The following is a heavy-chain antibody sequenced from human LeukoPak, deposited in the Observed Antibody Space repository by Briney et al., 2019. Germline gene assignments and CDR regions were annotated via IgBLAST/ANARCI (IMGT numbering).Heavy chain of an antibody. CDR2: IKQDGSER. V-gene: IGHV3-7*01. D-gene: IGHD6-19*01. Sequence: GGSLRLSCAASGFTFSSYWMHWVRQAPGKGLEWVANIKQDGSERYYVDSVKGRFTISRDNAKTSLYLQMNSLRAEDTGVYYCAGSGWQVYLDYWGQGALVTVSS. CDR1: GFTFSSYW. CDR3: AGSGWQVYLDY. J-gene: IGHJ4*02.